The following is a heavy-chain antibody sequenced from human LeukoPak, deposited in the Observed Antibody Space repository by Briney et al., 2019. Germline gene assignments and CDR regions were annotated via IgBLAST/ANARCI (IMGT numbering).Heavy chain of an antibody. CDR2: IYSGGST. CDR3: ARAVWFGEPFDF. Sequence: PGGSLRLSCAASGFTFSDYYMNWIRQAPGKGLEWVSVIYSGGSTYYADSVKGRFTISKDNSKNTLYLQMNRLRAEDTAVYYCARAVWFGEPFDFWGQGTLVTVSS. V-gene: IGHV3-53*01. J-gene: IGHJ4*02. D-gene: IGHD3-10*01. CDR1: GFTFSDYY.